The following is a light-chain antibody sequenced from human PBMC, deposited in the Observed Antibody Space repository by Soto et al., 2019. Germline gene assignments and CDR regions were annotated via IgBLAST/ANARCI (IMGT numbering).Light chain of an antibody. CDR2: GAS. CDR1: QTVSSSY. Sequence: VLTHSTATLSFSPGERATLSCRASQTVSSSYVAWYQKKPSQAPRLLIYGASSRATGIPDRFSGSGSGTDFTLTISRLEPEDFADYYRQQYGSSRTFGQGTKVDIK. CDR3: QQYGSSRT. J-gene: IGKJ1*01. V-gene: IGKV3-20*01.